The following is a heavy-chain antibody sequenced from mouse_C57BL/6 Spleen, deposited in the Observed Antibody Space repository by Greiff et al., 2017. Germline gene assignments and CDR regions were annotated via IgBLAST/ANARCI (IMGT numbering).Heavy chain of an antibody. CDR1: GYTFTSYW. D-gene: IGHD1-1*01. CDR2: IYTSDSET. CDR3: ARRGTTVRGYYAMDY. V-gene: IGHV1-61*01. Sequence: QVQLQQSGAELVRPGSSVKLSCKASGYTFTSYWMDWVKQRPGQGLEWIGNIYTSDSETHYNQKFKDKATLTVDKSSSKAYMQLSSLTSEDSAVYYCARRGTTVRGYYAMDYWGQGTSFTVSS. J-gene: IGHJ4*01.